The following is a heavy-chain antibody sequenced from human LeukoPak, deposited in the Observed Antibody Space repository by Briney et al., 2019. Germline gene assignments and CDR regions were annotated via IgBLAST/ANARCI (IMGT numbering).Heavy chain of an antibody. CDR1: GFTFGGYG. V-gene: IGHV3-33*01. CDR3: TRYNNDHFDY. Sequence: GESVRLSCSGSGFTFGGYGMHWFRQTPGKGLEWVAVIAYDGSRAFYADSVKGRFTISRDNSKNTMSVQMDDLRAEDTAGYYCTRYNNDHFDYWGQGTLVTVSS. CDR2: IAYDGSRA. J-gene: IGHJ4*02. D-gene: IGHD1-14*01.